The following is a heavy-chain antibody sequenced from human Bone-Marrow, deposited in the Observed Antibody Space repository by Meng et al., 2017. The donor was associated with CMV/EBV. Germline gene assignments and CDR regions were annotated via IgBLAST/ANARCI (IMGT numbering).Heavy chain of an antibody. CDR1: GYSFTSYW. J-gene: IGHJ4*02. CDR2: IYPGDSDT. D-gene: IGHD3-3*01. Sequence: GESLKISCRGSGYSFTSYWIGWVRQMPGKGLEWMGIIYPGDSDTTYSPSFQGQVTISADKSISTAYLQWSSLKASDTAIYYCARHFSGAGFSEWFFDYWGQGTLVTVSS. V-gene: IGHV5-51*01. CDR3: ARHFSGAGFSEWFFDY.